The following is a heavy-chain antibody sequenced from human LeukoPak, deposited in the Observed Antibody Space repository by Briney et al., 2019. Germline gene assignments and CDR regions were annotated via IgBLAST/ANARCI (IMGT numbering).Heavy chain of an antibody. CDR3: ARAHDQQLSAGQPHFDY. CDR2: ISSSSSYI. D-gene: IGHD6-13*01. CDR1: GFTFSSYS. Sequence: GGSLRLSCAASGFTFSSYSMHWVRQAPGKGLEWVSSISSSSSYIYYADSVKGRFTISRDNAKNSLYLQMNSLRAEDTAVYYCARAHDQQLSAGQPHFDYWGQGTLVTVSS. V-gene: IGHV3-21*01. J-gene: IGHJ4*02.